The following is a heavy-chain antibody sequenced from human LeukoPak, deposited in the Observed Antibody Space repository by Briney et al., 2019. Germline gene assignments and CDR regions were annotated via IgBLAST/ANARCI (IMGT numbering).Heavy chain of an antibody. Sequence: PSETLSLTCTVSNGSISNDYWSWIRQPPGKGLEWIGYIYHNGKTNYNPSLNGRLTISLDTPKLQFSLELSSVTTADTAVYFCARASEGIGFFDFWGPGLLVTVSS. D-gene: IGHD2-21*01. CDR2: IYHNGKT. V-gene: IGHV4-59*01. CDR1: NGSISNDY. CDR3: ARASEGIGFFDF. J-gene: IGHJ4*02.